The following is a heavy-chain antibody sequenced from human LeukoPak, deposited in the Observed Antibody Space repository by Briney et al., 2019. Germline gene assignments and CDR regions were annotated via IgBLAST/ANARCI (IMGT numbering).Heavy chain of an antibody. CDR3: AKDRRLYYYGMDV. CDR1: GFTFSSYG. CDR2: IRYDGSNK. Sequence: GGSLRLSCAASGFTFSSYGMHWFRQAPGKGLEWVAFIRYDGSNKYYADSVKGRFTISRDNSKNTLYLQMNSLRAEDTAVYYCAKDRRLYYYGMDVWGQGTTVTVSS. V-gene: IGHV3-30*02. J-gene: IGHJ6*02.